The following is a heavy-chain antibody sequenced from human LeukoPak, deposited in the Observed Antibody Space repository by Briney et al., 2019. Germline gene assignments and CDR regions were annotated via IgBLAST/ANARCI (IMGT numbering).Heavy chain of an antibody. J-gene: IGHJ4*02. V-gene: IGHV4-39*01. CDR1: GGXISSNGDF. CDR2: IYYSGNT. CDR3: ARMTYGAYYFDY. D-gene: IGHD4-17*01. Sequence: SETLSLTCAVSGGXISSNGDFWGWIRQPPGKGLEWIGSIYYSGNTYYNPSLKSRVTISVDTSKNQFSLKLSSVTAADTAVYYCARMTYGAYYFDYWGQGTLVTVSS.